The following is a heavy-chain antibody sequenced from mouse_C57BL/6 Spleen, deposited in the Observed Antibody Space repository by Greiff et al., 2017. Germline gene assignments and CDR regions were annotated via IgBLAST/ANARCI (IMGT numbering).Heavy chain of an antibody. Sequence: QVQLQQSGPELVKPGASVKISCKASGYAFSSSWMNWVKQRPGQGLEWIGRIYPGDGDTNYNGKFKGKATLTADKSSSTAYMQLSSLTSEASAVYFCARDLYYYGSSGDWYAMDYWGQGTSVTVSS. CDR3: ARDLYYYGSSGDWYAMDY. CDR2: IYPGDGDT. J-gene: IGHJ4*01. D-gene: IGHD1-1*01. CDR1: GYAFSSSW. V-gene: IGHV1-82*01.